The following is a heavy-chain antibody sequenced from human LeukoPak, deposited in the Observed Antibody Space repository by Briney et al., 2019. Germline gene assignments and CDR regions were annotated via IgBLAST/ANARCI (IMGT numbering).Heavy chain of an antibody. D-gene: IGHD5-18*01. CDR2: IIPIFGTA. CDR3: ARDMDTAMVPDAFDI. J-gene: IGHJ3*02. CDR1: GGTFSSYA. Sequence: ASVKVSCKASGGTFSSYAISWVRQAPGQGLEWMGGIIPIFGTANYAQKFQGRVTITTDESTSTAYMELSSLRSEDTAVYYCARDMDTAMVPDAFDIWGQGTMVTVSS. V-gene: IGHV1-69*05.